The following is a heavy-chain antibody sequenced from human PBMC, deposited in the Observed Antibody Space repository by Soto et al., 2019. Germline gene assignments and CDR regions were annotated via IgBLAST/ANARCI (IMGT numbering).Heavy chain of an antibody. V-gene: IGHV1-69*02. CDR2: IIPILGIA. CDR1: GGTFSSYT. CDR3: ARGASRPPRAAAS. D-gene: IGHD6-25*01. J-gene: IGHJ5*02. Sequence: SVKVSCKASGGTFSSYTISWVRQAPGQGLEWMGRIIPILGIANYAQKFQGRVTITADKSTSTAYMELSSLRSEDTAVYYCARGASRPPRAAASWGQGTLVTVSS.